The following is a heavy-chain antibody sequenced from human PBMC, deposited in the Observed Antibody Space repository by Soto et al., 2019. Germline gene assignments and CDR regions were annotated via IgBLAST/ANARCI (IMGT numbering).Heavy chain of an antibody. D-gene: IGHD2-21*01. CDR3: ARGPREEVNATIYYYYGMDV. J-gene: IGHJ6*02. V-gene: IGHV4-34*01. CDR1: GGSFSGYY. CDR2: INHSGST. Sequence: SETLSLTCAVYGGSFSGYYWSWIRQPPGKGLEWIGEINHSGSTNYNPSLKSRVTISVDTSKNQFSLKLSSVTAADTAVYYCARGPREEVNATIYYYYGMDVWGQGTTVTVSS.